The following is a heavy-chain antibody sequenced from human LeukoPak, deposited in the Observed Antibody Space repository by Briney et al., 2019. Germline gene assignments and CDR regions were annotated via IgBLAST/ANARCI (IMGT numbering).Heavy chain of an antibody. Sequence: PSETLSLTCAVYGGSFSGYYWSWIRQPPGKGLEWIGEINHSGSTNYNPSLKSRVTISVDTSKNQFSLKLSSVTAADTAVYYCARAAGDYWGQGTLATVSS. V-gene: IGHV4-34*01. CDR2: INHSGST. D-gene: IGHD3-10*01. CDR3: ARAAGDY. J-gene: IGHJ4*02. CDR1: GGSFSGYY.